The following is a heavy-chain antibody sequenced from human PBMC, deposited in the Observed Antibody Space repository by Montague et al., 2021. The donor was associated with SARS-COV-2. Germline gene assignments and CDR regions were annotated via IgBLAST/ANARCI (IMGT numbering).Heavy chain of an antibody. CDR1: GGSISSCY. CDR3: ARGDVDTAMVYYFDY. CDR2: IYYSGST. Sequence: SETLSLTCTVSGGSISSCYWSWIRQPPGKGLEWIGYIYYSGSTNYNPSLKSRVTISVATSKNQFSLKLSSVTAADTAVYYCARGDVDTAMVYYFDYWGQGTLVTVSS. J-gene: IGHJ4*02. V-gene: IGHV4-59*01. D-gene: IGHD5-18*01.